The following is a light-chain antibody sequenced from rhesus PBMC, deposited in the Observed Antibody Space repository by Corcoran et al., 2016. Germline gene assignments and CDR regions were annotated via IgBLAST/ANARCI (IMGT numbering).Light chain of an antibody. J-gene: IGKJ2*01. V-gene: IGKV1-22*01. CDR1: QSISSW. CDR2: KAS. CDR3: LQYSSSPYS. Sequence: DIQMTQSPSSLSASVGDTVTITCRASQSISSWLAWSQQKQSKAPKLLIYKASSLQSGVPSRFRGSGSGTDFTLTINSLQPEDFATYYCLQYSSSPYSFGQGTKVEIK.